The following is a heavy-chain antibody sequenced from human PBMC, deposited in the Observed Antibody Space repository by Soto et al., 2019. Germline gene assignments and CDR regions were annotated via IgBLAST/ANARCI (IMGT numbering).Heavy chain of an antibody. D-gene: IGHD6-19*01. V-gene: IGHV1-18*01. CDR3: ARYSLSASGWELFDY. J-gene: IGHJ4*02. Sequence: QVQLVQSGAEVKKPGASVKVSCKASGYTFTSYGISWVRQAPGQGLEWVGWISAYNGDSNDAQKLQGRVTMTTDTSTSTAYMELRSLRSDDTAVYYCARYSLSASGWELFDYWGQGTLVTVSS. CDR1: GYTFTSYG. CDR2: ISAYNGDS.